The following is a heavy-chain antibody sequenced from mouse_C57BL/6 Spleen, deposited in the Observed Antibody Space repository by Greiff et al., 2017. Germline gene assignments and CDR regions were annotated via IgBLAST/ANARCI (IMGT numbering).Heavy chain of an antibody. V-gene: IGHV1-15*01. CDR1: GYTFTDYE. D-gene: IGHD4-1*01. CDR2: IDPETGGT. Sequence: VQLQESGAELVRPGASVTLSCKASGYTFTDYEMHWVKQTPVHGLEWIGAIDPETGGTAYNQKFKGKAILTADKSSSTAYMELRSLTSEDSAVYYCTRSGYAMDYWGQGTSVTVSS. J-gene: IGHJ4*01. CDR3: TRSGYAMDY.